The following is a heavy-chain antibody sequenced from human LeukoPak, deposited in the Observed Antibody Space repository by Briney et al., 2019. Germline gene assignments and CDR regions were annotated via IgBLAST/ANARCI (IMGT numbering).Heavy chain of an antibody. Sequence: GGSLRLSCAASGFSFSTYALHWVRQAPGKGLEWVAFIRYDGSNKYYADSVKGRFTISRDNSKNTLYLQMNSLRAEDTAVYYCAKAPLRYQLLYRADYWGQGTLVTVSS. CDR1: GFSFSTYA. V-gene: IGHV3-30*02. CDR2: IRYDGSNK. CDR3: AKAPLRYQLLYRADY. D-gene: IGHD2-2*02. J-gene: IGHJ4*02.